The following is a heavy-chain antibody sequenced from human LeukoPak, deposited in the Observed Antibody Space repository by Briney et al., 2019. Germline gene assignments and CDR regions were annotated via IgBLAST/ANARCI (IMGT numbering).Heavy chain of an antibody. D-gene: IGHD6-13*01. CDR2: IYYSGST. Sequence: SETLSLTCTVSGGSISSYYWSWIRQPPGKGLEWIGYIYYSGSTNYNPSLKSRVTISVDTSKNQFSLKLSSVTAADTAVYYCARISRSAYYYYGMDVWGQGTTVTVSS. V-gene: IGHV4-59*01. J-gene: IGHJ6*02. CDR3: ARISRSAYYYYGMDV. CDR1: GGSISSYY.